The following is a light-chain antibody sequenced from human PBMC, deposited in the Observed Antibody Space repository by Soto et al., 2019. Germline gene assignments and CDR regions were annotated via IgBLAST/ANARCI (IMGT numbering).Light chain of an antibody. J-gene: IGKJ4*01. Sequence: EIVLTQSPATLSLSPGERATLSCGASQSVSSFYLAWYQQKPGLAPRLLMYDVSNRAAGTPDRISGGGSGTDFALTISRLEPEDVAVYYCQQFASSLNFGGGTRVEI. CDR1: QSVSSFY. CDR3: QQFASSLN. CDR2: DVS. V-gene: IGKV3D-20*01.